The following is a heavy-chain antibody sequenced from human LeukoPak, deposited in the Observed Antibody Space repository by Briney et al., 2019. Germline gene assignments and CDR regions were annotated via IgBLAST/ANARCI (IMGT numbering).Heavy chain of an antibody. CDR2: IGDSGGRT. J-gene: IGHJ4*02. V-gene: IGHV3-23*01. CDR1: GITLSNYG. Sequence: GGSLRLSCAVSGITLSNYGMSWVRQAPGKGLEWVAGIGDSGGRTNYADSVKGRFTISRDNPKNTLYLQMNSLRAEDTAVYSCAKRGVVIRVILVGFHKEAYYFDSWGQGALVTVSS. D-gene: IGHD3-22*01. CDR3: AKRGVVIRVILVGFHKEAYYFDS.